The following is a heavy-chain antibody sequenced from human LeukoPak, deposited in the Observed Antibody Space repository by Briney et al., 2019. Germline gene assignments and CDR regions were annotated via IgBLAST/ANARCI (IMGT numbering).Heavy chain of an antibody. CDR3: ARGPASLAEYFQH. J-gene: IGHJ1*01. CDR2: ISYDGSNK. V-gene: IGHV3-30*04. Sequence: GGSLRLSCAASGFTFSSYAMHWVRQAPGKELEWVAVISYDGSNKYYADSVKGRFTIPRDNSKNTLHLQMNSLRAEDTAVYYCARGPASLAEYFQHWGQGTLVTVSS. CDR1: GFTFSSYA.